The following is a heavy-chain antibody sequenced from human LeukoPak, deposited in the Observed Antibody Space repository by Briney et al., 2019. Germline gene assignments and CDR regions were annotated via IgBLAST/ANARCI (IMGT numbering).Heavy chain of an antibody. CDR1: GFTFSSYA. CDR3: AKDYYGSGSYRLNAFDI. Sequence: GGSLRLSCAASGFTFSSYAMSWVRQAPGKGLEWVSIISGAGGSASVADSVKGRFTISRDNSKNTLYLQMNSLRAEDTAVYYCAKDYYGSGSYRLNAFDIWGQGTMVTVSS. D-gene: IGHD3-10*01. J-gene: IGHJ3*02. CDR2: ISGAGGSA. V-gene: IGHV3-23*01.